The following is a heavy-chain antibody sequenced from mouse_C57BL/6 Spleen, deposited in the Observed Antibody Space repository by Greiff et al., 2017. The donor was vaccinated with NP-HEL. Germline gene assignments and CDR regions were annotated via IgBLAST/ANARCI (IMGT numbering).Heavy chain of an antibody. CDR1: GYTFTSYW. CDR3: AREKANYAMDD. V-gene: IGHV1-61*01. CDR2: IYPSDSET. Sequence: QVQLQQPGAELVRPGSSVKLSCKASGYTFTSYWMDWVKQRPGQGLEWIGNIYPSDSETHYNQKFKDKATLTVDKSSSTAYMQLSSLTSEDSAVYYCAREKANYAMDDWGQGTSVTVSS. J-gene: IGHJ4*01. D-gene: IGHD6-1*02.